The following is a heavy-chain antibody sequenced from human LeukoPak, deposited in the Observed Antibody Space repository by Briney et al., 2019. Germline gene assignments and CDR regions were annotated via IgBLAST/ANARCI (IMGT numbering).Heavy chain of an antibody. Sequence: SETLSLTCSVSGGSISSYYWSWIRQPPGKGLEWIGYIYYSGSTYYNPSLKSRVTISVDTSKNQFSLKLSSVTAADTAVYFCARGPYSYDSSGAFDIWGQGTMVTVSS. CDR1: GGSISSYY. V-gene: IGHV4-59*08. D-gene: IGHD3-22*01. CDR2: IYYSGST. CDR3: ARGPYSYDSSGAFDI. J-gene: IGHJ3*02.